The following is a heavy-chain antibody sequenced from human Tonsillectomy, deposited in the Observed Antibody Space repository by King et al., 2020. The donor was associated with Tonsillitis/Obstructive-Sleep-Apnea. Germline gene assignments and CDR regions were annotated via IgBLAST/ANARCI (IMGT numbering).Heavy chain of an antibody. J-gene: IGHJ4*02. V-gene: IGHV4-34*01. CDR3: ARGYPPGGELDY. Sequence: VQLQQWGAGLLKPSETLSLTCAVYGGSFSGYYWSWIRQPPGKGLEWIGKINHSGSTNYNPSLKSRVTISVDTSKNQISLNLSSVTAADTAVYYCARGYPPGGELDYWGQGTLVTVSS. D-gene: IGHD3-16*01. CDR2: INHSGST. CDR1: GGSFSGYY.